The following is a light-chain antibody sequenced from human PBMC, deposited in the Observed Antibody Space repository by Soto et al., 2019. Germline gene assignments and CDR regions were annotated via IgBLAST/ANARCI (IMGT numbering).Light chain of an antibody. J-gene: IGKJ5*01. V-gene: IGKV3D-20*02. Sequence: ETVLTQSPGTVSLSPGERATLSCRASQSVSSSSLAWYQQRPGQAPRLLIYGTSSRATGIPARFSGSGSGTDFTLTISSLEPEDFSVYYCQQRYNWPITFGQGTRLEIK. CDR2: GTS. CDR3: QQRYNWPIT. CDR1: QSVSSSS.